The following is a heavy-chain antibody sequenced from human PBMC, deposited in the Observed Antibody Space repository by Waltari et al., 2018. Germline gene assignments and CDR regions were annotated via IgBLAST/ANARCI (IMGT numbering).Heavy chain of an antibody. D-gene: IGHD4-17*01. Sequence: QVQLVESGGGVVQPGGSLRLSCTASGYTFSDYAMHWVRQAPGKGLGLVALISKDATKKNDAQSLQGRCTISRDNSRNTLYLEINNVRVADTALYYCAKDDYGDEYFQHWGQGTLVTVSS. CDR3: AKDDYGDEYFQH. CDR2: ISKDATKK. J-gene: IGHJ1*01. CDR1: GYTFSDYA. V-gene: IGHV3-30*18.